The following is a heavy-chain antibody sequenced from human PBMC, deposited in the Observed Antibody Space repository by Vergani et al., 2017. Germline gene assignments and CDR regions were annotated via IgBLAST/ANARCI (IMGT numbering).Heavy chain of an antibody. D-gene: IGHD3-10*01. CDR2: MYHSGST. CDR3: GRVADFYGLGSRLLDL. V-gene: IGHV4-59*01. Sequence: QVRLQESGPGLVKPSETLSLTCSVSGGSMSGYSWSWIRQPPGKELELIGYMYHSGSTNYNPSLETRVTISGDTSKNQFSLKLNSVTAADTAVYYCGRVADFYGLGSRLLDLWGQGILVTVSS. CDR1: GGSMSGYS. J-gene: IGHJ5*02.